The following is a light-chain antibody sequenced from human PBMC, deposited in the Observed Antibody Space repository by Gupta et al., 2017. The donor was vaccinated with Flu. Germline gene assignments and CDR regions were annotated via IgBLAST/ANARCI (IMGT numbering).Light chain of an antibody. CDR3: QQYGDLLWT. V-gene: IGKV3-20*01. Sequence: IVLTQSPGTLSLSPGERATLSCRASQSVSSNYLTWYQQKPGQAPRLLIYGAASRATGIPDRFGGSGSGTDFTLTISRLEPEDSAVYYCQQYGDLLWTFGQGTKVEIK. CDR1: QSVSSNY. J-gene: IGKJ1*01. CDR2: GAA.